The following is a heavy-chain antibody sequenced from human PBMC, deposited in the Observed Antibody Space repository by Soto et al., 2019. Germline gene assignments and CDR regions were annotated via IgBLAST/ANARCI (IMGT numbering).Heavy chain of an antibody. D-gene: IGHD3-3*01. CDR1: GFTFSSYG. CDR2: ISYDGSNK. Sequence: PGGSLRLSCAASGFTFSSYGMHWVRQAPGKGLEWVAVISYDGSNKYYADSVKGRFTISRDNSKNTLYLQMNSLRAEDTAVYYCAKDFLKYDFWSGYSPYNWFDPWGQGTLVTVSS. V-gene: IGHV3-30*18. J-gene: IGHJ5*02. CDR3: AKDFLKYDFWSGYSPYNWFDP.